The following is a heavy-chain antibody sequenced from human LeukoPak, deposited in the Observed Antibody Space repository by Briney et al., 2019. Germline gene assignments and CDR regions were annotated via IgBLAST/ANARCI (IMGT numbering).Heavy chain of an antibody. D-gene: IGHD3-10*01. CDR2: ISSSSTTI. CDR1: GFTFKTYS. V-gene: IGHV3-48*04. CDR3: ARDGSEEWPIGY. J-gene: IGHJ4*02. Sequence: GGSLRLSCAASGFTFKTYSMHWVRQAPGKGLEWISYISSSSTTIFYADSVNGRFTISRDNAKNSLYLQMNSLRVEDTAVYYCARDGSEEWPIGYWGQGTLVTVSS.